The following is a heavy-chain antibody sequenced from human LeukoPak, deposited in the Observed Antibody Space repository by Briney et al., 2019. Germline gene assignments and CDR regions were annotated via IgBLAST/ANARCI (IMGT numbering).Heavy chain of an antibody. V-gene: IGHV4-34*09. CDR2: INHSGST. Sequence: SETLSLTCAVYGGSFSGYYWSWIRQPPGKGLEWIGEINHSGSTNYNPSLKSRVTISVDTSKNQFPLKLSSVTAADTAVYYCARGAFTYPSGLNWFDPWGQGTLVTVSS. CDR3: ARGAFTYPSGLNWFDP. J-gene: IGHJ5*02. D-gene: IGHD3-16*01. CDR1: GGSFSGYY.